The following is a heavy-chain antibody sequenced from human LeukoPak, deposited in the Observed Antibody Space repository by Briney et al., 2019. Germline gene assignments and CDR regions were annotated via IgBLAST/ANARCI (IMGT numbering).Heavy chain of an antibody. J-gene: IGHJ4*02. CDR2: ISSSGSTI. D-gene: IGHD4-17*01. CDR1: GFTFSDYY. Sequence: GGSLRLSCAASGFTFSDYYMSWIRQAPGKGLERVSYISSSGSTIYYADSVKGRFTISRDNAKNSLYLQMNSLRAEDTAVYYCARISDYGDYVEDWGQGTLVTVSS. V-gene: IGHV3-11*01. CDR3: ARISDYGDYVED.